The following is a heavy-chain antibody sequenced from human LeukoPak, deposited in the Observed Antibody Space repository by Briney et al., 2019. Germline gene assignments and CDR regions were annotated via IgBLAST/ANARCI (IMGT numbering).Heavy chain of an antibody. J-gene: IGHJ4*02. CDR3: ARGDDILTGSDY. D-gene: IGHD3-9*01. CDR1: GGTFSSCA. CDR2: IIPIFGTA. V-gene: IGHV1-69*06. Sequence: SVKVSCKASGGTFSSCAISWVRQAPGQGLEWMGGIIPIFGTANYAQKFQGRVTITADKSTSTAYMELSSLRSEDTAVYYCARGDDILTGSDYWGQGTLVTVSS.